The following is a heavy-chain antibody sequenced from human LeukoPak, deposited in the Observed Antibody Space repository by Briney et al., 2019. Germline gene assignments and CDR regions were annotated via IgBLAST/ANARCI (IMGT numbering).Heavy chain of an antibody. CDR2: MKSKTDGGAT. CDR3: TTERGSASWYEYYFDY. CDR1: GFTFSNAW. Sequence: PGGSLRLSCAASGFTFSNAWMSWVRRAPGKGLEWVGRMKSKTDGGATDYAAPVKGRFTISRDDSKNTLYLQMSSLKTGDTAVYYCTTERGSASWYEYYFDYWGQGTLVTVSS. D-gene: IGHD6-13*01. J-gene: IGHJ4*02. V-gene: IGHV3-15*01.